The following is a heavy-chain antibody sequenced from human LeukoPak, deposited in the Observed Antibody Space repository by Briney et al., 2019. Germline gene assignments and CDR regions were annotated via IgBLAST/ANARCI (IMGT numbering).Heavy chain of an antibody. CDR2: ISSSSSYI. V-gene: IGHV3-21*01. CDR3: ARDRYYDYVWGSYPPDY. CDR1: GFTFSSYS. Sequence: PGGSLRLSCAASGFTFSSYSMNGVRQAPGKGLEWVSSISSSSSYIYYADSVKGRFTISRDNAKNSLYLQMNSLRAEDTAVYYCARDRYYDYVWGSYPPDYWGQGTLVTVSS. D-gene: IGHD3-16*02. J-gene: IGHJ4*02.